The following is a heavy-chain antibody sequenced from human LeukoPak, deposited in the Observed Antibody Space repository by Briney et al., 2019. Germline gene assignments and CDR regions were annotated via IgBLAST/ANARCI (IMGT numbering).Heavy chain of an antibody. CDR2: INSNSGGT. J-gene: IGHJ4*02. CDR1: GYTFTDYY. D-gene: IGHD6-6*01. Sequence: ASVKVSCKTSGYTFTDYYIHWMRQAPGQGLEWMGWINSNSGGTSYAQKFQGRATLTRDTPTRTAFMELNRLTSDDTAVYYCARTSIAARRADFDYWGQGTLVTVSS. CDR3: ARTSIAARRADFDY. V-gene: IGHV1-2*02.